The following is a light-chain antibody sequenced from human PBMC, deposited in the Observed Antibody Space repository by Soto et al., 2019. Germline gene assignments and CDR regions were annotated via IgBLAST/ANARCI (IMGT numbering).Light chain of an antibody. CDR2: DDS. CDR1: QGISSW. Sequence: DIQMTQSPSSVSASVGDRATITCRASQGISSWLAWYQQKAGKDPKLLIYDDSSLQSGVPSRFSGSGSGTEFTLTISSLQPDDFATYYCQHYNKYWTFGQGTKVDIK. V-gene: IGKV1D-16*01. CDR3: QHYNKYWT. J-gene: IGKJ1*01.